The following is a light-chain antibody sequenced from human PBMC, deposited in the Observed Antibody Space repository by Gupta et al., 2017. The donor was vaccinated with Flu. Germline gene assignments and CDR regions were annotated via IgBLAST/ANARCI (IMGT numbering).Light chain of an antibody. CDR2: DGS. V-gene: IGLV2-14*04. J-gene: IGLJ3*02. Sequence: SITISCTGTSSDVGGYNYVSWYQQHPDKAPKLMIYDGSNRPSGVSNRFSGSNSGNTASLTISGLQDEDEADYYCSSYTSSILWVFGGGTKLTVL. CDR3: SSYTSSILWV. CDR1: SSDVGGYNY.